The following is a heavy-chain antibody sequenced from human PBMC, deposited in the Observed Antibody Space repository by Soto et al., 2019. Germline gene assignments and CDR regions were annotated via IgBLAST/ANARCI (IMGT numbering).Heavy chain of an antibody. CDR3: AREVQPVVRREYDY. Sequence: EVQLVESGGGLVKPGGSLRLSCAVSGFTFSTCTMNWVRQAPGKGLEWVSSIGSGGSPYYADSVKCRFTISRDNAKNSLYLQMNSLRAEDTAVYYCAREVQPVVRREYDYWGQGTLVTVSS. CDR1: GFTFSTCT. CDR2: IGSGGSP. V-gene: IGHV3-21*06. J-gene: IGHJ4*02. D-gene: IGHD2-15*01.